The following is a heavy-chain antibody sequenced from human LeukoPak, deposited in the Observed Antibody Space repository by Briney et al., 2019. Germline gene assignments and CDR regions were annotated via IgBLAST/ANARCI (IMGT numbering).Heavy chain of an antibody. CDR2: ISWNSGSI. D-gene: IGHD6-19*01. Sequence: GRSLSLSCAASGFTSDDYAMHWVRQAPRKGLEWVSGISWNSGSIGYADSVKGRFTISTDNANNSLYLQMTTLNAEDTALYYCAKDIGRGYSSGPGNWGQGTLVTVSS. CDR3: AKDIGRGYSSGPGN. V-gene: IGHV3-9*02. CDR1: GFTSDDYA. J-gene: IGHJ4*02.